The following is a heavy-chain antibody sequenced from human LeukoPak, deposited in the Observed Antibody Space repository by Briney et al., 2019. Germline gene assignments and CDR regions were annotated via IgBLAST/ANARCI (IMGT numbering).Heavy chain of an antibody. Sequence: GGSLRLSCAASGFTFSNYAMSWVREAPGKGLEWVSTISGSGGSTFYADSVKGRFTISRDNSKNTLYLQMNSLRAEDTAVYYCAKGLTTAGTSRGLDVWGQGTTVTVSS. CDR1: GFTFSNYA. D-gene: IGHD1-1*01. CDR2: ISGSGGST. J-gene: IGHJ6*02. V-gene: IGHV3-23*01. CDR3: AKGLTTAGTSRGLDV.